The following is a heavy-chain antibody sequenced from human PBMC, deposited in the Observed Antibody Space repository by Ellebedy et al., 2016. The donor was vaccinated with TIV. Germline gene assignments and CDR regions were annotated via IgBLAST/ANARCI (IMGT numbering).Heavy chain of an antibody. CDR2: ISGSGGST. Sequence: GESLKISCAASGFTFSSYAMSWVRQAPGKGLEWVSAISGSGGSTYYADSVKGRFTISRDNSKNTLYLQMNSLRAEDTAVYYCAKDPTRTTVTTDYWGQGTLVTVSS. J-gene: IGHJ4*02. V-gene: IGHV3-23*01. CDR3: AKDPTRTTVTTDY. CDR1: GFTFSSYA. D-gene: IGHD4-17*01.